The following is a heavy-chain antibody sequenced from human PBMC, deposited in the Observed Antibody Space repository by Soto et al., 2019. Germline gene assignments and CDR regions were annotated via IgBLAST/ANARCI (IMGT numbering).Heavy chain of an antibody. CDR2: IYYSGST. Sequence: SETLSLTCTVSGGSISSYYWSWIRQPPGKGLEWIGYIYYSGSTNYNPSLKSRVTISVDTSKNQFSLKLSSVTAADTAVYYCARRRGSNWFDPWGQGTLVTVSS. CDR1: GGSISSYY. D-gene: IGHD3-10*01. V-gene: IGHV4-59*01. J-gene: IGHJ5*02. CDR3: ARRRGSNWFDP.